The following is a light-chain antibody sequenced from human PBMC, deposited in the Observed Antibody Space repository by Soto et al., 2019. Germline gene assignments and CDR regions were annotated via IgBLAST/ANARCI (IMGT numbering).Light chain of an antibody. CDR1: QSISSW. Sequence: DIQMTQSPSTLSASVGDRVTITCRASQSISSWLAWYQQKPGKAPKLLIYKASSLESGLPSRFSGSGSGTEFTLTISSLQPDDFATYYCQQYNRYSYTFGQGTKLEIK. CDR3: QQYNRYSYT. CDR2: KAS. J-gene: IGKJ2*01. V-gene: IGKV1-5*03.